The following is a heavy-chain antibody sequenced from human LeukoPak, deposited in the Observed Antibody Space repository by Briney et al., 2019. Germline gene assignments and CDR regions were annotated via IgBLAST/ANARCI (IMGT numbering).Heavy chain of an antibody. J-gene: IGHJ2*01. CDR3: ARDTGASSTSWYFDL. CDR1: GYAFTSYY. CDR2: INPSGGST. V-gene: IGHV1-46*01. D-gene: IGHD2-2*01. Sequence: ASVKVSCKASGYAFTSYYMHWVRQAPGQGLEWMGIINPSGGSTSYAQTFQGRVTMTRDTSTSTVYMELSSLRSEDTAVYYCARDTGASSTSWYFDLWGRGTLVTVSS.